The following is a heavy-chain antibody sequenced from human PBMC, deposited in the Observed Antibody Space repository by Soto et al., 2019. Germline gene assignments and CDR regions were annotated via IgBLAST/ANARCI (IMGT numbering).Heavy chain of an antibody. CDR2: IYYSGST. D-gene: IGHD6-6*01. CDR3: AMGLSSNWFDP. CDR1: GVSISSGGYY. J-gene: IGHJ5*02. V-gene: IGHV4-31*03. Sequence: TLYLTCTVSGVSISSGGYYWSWIRQHPGKGLEWIGYIYYSGSTYYNPSLKSRVTISVDTSKNQFSLKLSSVTAADTAVYYCAMGLSSNWFDPWGQGTLVRVSS.